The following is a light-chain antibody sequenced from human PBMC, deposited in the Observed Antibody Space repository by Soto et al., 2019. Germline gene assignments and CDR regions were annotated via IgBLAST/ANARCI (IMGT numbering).Light chain of an antibody. V-gene: IGKV1-5*01. CDR3: HQYNSYPRT. CDR2: DAS. Sequence: IQLTQSPSSLSASVGDRVTITCRASESISGWLAWYQQQPGKAPKLLIYDASNLESGVPSRFSGSGYGSEFTLIISSLQPDDSATYYCHQYNSYPRTFGQGTKVDIK. J-gene: IGKJ1*01. CDR1: ESISGW.